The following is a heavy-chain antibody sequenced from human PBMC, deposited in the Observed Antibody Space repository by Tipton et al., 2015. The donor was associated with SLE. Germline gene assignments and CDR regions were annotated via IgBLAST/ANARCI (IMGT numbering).Heavy chain of an antibody. CDR2: ISGYNGNR. J-gene: IGHJ3*02. CDR3: ARGGERDAFDI. D-gene: IGHD1-1*01. CDR1: GYTFTSNG. V-gene: IGHV1-18*04. Sequence: QSGAEVKKPGASVKVSCKASGYTFTSNGISWVRQAPGQGLEWMGWISGYNGNRKYAQNFQGRVTLTTDTSTSTAYMELRSLRSDDTAVYYCARGGERDAFDIWGQGTMVTVSS.